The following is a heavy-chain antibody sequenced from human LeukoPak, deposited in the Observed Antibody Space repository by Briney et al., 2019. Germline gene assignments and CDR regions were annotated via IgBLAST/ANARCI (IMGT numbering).Heavy chain of an antibody. V-gene: IGHV3-30*02. Sequence: GGSLRLSCAASGFSFSSHAMHWVRQAPGKGLEWVAFISYDGSTKTYADSVKGRFTISRDNSKNTLYLQMNSLRAEDTAVYYCAKLSRSDAFDIWGQGTMVTVSS. J-gene: IGHJ3*02. CDR1: GFSFSSHA. CDR3: AKLSRSDAFDI. CDR2: ISYDGSTK.